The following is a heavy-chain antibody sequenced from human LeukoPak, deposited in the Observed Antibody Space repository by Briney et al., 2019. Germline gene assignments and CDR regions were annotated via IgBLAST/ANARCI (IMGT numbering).Heavy chain of an antibody. CDR3: ARAPDYYDSSGYYYEGAFDI. V-gene: IGHV4-61*01. D-gene: IGHD3-22*01. Sequence: PSETLSLTCTVSGGSVSSGSYYWSWIRQPPGKGLEWIGYIYDSGSTNYNPSLKSRVTISVDTSKNQFSLKLSSVTAADTAVYYCARAPDYYDSSGYYYEGAFDIWGQGTMVTVSS. CDR2: IYDSGST. J-gene: IGHJ3*02. CDR1: GGSVSSGSYY.